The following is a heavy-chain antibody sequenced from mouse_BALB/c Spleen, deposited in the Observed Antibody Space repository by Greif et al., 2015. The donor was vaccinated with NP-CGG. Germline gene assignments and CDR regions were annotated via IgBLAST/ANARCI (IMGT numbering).Heavy chain of an antibody. Sequence: EVMLVESGGGLVQPGGSLRLSCATSGFTFTDYYMSWVRQPPGKALEWLGFIRNKANGYTTEYSASVKGRFTISRDNSQSILYLQMNTLRAEDSATYYCARGLIHYYGYGDYYAMDYWGQGTSVTVSS. CDR2: IRNKANGYTT. J-gene: IGHJ4*01. CDR1: GFTFTDYY. D-gene: IGHD1-2*01. V-gene: IGHV7-3*02. CDR3: ARGLIHYYGYGDYYAMDY.